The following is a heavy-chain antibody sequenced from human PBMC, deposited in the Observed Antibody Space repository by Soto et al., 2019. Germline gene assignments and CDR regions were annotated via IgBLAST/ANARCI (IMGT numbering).Heavy chain of an antibody. CDR3: ARVPIYYDSSGYYRDRTCDI. CDR2: IYHSGSA. D-gene: IGHD3-22*01. V-gene: IGHV4-30-2*01. CDR1: GGSVNTAGYS. J-gene: IGHJ3*02. Sequence: SETLSLTCAVSGGSVNTAGYSWSWIRQPPGKGLEWIGYIYHSGSAYYNPSLKSRVTISLDRSNNHFSLKLISVTAADTAVYYCARVPIYYDSSGYYRDRTCDIWGQGTMFTI.